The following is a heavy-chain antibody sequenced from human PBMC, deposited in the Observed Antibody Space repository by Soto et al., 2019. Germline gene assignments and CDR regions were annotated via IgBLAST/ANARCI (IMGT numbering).Heavy chain of an antibody. D-gene: IGHD1-1*01. CDR1: GFTFTSSA. CDR3: AAEVWSTDIFDY. J-gene: IGHJ4*02. CDR2: IVVGSGNT. Sequence: QMQLVQSGPEMKKPGTSVKVSCKASGFTFTSSAVQWVRQARGQRLEWIGWIVVGSGNTNYAQKFQERVTITRDMSTSTAYMELSSLRSEDTAVYYCAAEVWSTDIFDYWGQGTLVTVSS. V-gene: IGHV1-58*01.